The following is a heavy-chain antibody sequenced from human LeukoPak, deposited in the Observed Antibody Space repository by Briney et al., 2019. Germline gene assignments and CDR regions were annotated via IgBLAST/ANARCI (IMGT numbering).Heavy chain of an antibody. J-gene: IGHJ3*02. Sequence: SETLSLTCTVSGGSISSSSYYWGWIRQPPGKGLEWIGTIYYSGSTYYNPSLKSRVTISVDTSKNQFSLRLTSVTAADTAVYYCARRRELHGEDDAFDIWGQGTMVTVSS. CDR2: IYYSGST. D-gene: IGHD1-26*01. V-gene: IGHV4-39*01. CDR1: GGSISSSSYY. CDR3: ARRRELHGEDDAFDI.